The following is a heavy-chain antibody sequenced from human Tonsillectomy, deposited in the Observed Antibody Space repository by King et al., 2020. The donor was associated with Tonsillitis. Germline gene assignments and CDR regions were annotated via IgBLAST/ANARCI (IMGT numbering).Heavy chain of an antibody. CDR1: GFTFSDYY. J-gene: IGHJ3*02. CDR3: ARDGSSGSYITFDI. CDR2: ISSSRTYT. Sequence: VQLVESGGGLVKPGGSLRLSCAASGFTFSDYYMSWIRQAPGKGLEWVSYISSSRTYTTYADYVNGRFTISRDNANNSLYLQMNNLRAEDTAVYYCARDGSSGSYITFDIWGQGTMVTVSS. D-gene: IGHD1-26*01. V-gene: IGHV3-11*05.